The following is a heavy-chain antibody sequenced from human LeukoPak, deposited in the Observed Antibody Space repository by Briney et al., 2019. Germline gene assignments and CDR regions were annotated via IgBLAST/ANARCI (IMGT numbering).Heavy chain of an antibody. J-gene: IGHJ6*02. CDR1: GFTFSDYA. D-gene: IGHD2-2*01. CDR3: AKDLAGSSISWPNYYYYGMDV. V-gene: IGHV3-23*01. Sequence: GGSLRLSCAASGFTFSDYAMSWVRQAPGKGLEWVSDISGSGGGTYYADSVKGRFTISRDNSRNTLYLQMNSLRAEDTAVYYCAKDLAGSSISWPNYYYYGMDVWGQGTTVTVSS. CDR2: ISGSGGGT.